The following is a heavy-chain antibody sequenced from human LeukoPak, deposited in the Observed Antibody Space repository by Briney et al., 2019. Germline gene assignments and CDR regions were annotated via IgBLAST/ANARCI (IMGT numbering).Heavy chain of an antibody. CDR3: AKDVRSSWYDNFDY. Sequence: GRSLRLSCTASGFTFSSYAMSWVRQAPGKGLEWVSGISGSGGTTHYADSVKGRFTISRDNSKNTLYLQMNSLRAEDTAVYYCAKDVRSSWYDNFDYWGQGTLVTVSS. J-gene: IGHJ4*02. CDR2: ISGSGGTT. CDR1: GFTFSSYA. D-gene: IGHD6-13*01. V-gene: IGHV3-23*01.